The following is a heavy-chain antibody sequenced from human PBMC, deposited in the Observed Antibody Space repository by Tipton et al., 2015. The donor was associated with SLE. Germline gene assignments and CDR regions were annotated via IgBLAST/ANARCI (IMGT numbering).Heavy chain of an antibody. CDR1: NGSISSGFYY. Sequence: TLSLTCTVSNGSISSGFYYWSWVRQPAGKGLDWIGHIYTSGSTDYNPSLKSRVTISVDTSKNQFSLKLSSVTAADTAVYYCARHRASSGWLKKGAFDIWGQGTMVTVSS. J-gene: IGHJ3*02. CDR3: ARHRASSGWLKKGAFDI. V-gene: IGHV4-61*09. CDR2: IYTSGST. D-gene: IGHD6-19*01.